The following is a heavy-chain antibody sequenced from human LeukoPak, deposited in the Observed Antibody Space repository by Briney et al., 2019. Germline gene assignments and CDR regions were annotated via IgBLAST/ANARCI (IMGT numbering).Heavy chain of an antibody. Sequence: GGSLRLFCAASGFTFSSYSMNWVRQAPGKGLEWVSSISSSSSYIYYADSVKGRFTISRDNPKNSLYLQMNSLSAEDTAVYYCARFYGSGSPFDYWGQGTLVTVSS. V-gene: IGHV3-21*01. CDR3: ARFYGSGSPFDY. CDR2: ISSSSSYI. J-gene: IGHJ4*02. D-gene: IGHD3-10*01. CDR1: GFTFSSYS.